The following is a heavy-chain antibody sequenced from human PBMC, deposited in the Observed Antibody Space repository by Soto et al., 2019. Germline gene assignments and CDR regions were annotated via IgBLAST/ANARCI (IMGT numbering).Heavy chain of an antibody. CDR1: GYTFNSYG. D-gene: IGHD1-26*01. J-gene: IGHJ4*02. CDR3: ARAGGLHGWELQSYFDY. CDR2: ISAYNGNT. Sequence: ASVKVSCKASGYTFNSYGISWVRQAPGQGLEWMGWISAYNGNTNYAQKLQGRVTMTTDTSTSTAYMELRSLRSDDTAVYYCARAGGLHGWELQSYFDYWAQGTLVTVSS. V-gene: IGHV1-18*01.